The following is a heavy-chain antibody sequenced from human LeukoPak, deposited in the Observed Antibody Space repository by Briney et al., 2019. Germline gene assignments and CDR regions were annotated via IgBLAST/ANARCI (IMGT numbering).Heavy chain of an antibody. D-gene: IGHD7-27*01. CDR3: AKFWGDFDY. CDR2: ISWNSNSK. V-gene: IGHV3-9*01. Sequence: PGVSLRLSCAVSGFTFDDYAMHWVRQAPGKGMEWVSGISWNSNSKAYADSVKGRFTISRDNAKNSLYLHMNSLRAEDTAVYYCAKFWGDFDYWGQGTLVTVSS. J-gene: IGHJ4*02. CDR1: GFTFDDYA.